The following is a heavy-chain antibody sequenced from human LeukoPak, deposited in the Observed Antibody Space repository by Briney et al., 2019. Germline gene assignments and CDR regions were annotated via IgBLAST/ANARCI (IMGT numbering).Heavy chain of an antibody. CDR2: INQDGSEQ. CDR3: AKDIGEWELLSNYYYYGMDV. V-gene: IGHV3-7*03. J-gene: IGHJ6*02. CDR1: GFTFSSYW. Sequence: GGSLRLSCAASGFTFSSYWMSWVRQAPGKGLEWVASINQDGSEQYYVDSLKGRFTIYSDNAKTSLFHLQMNSLRTEDTALYYCAKDIGEWELLSNYYYYGMDVWGQGTTVTVSS. D-gene: IGHD1-26*01.